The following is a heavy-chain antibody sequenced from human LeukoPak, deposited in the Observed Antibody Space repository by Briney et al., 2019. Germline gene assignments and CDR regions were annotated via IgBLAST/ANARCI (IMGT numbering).Heavy chain of an antibody. D-gene: IGHD6-19*01. CDR2: INHSGST. CDR3: ARGWLPSDY. Sequence: SEALSLTCAVYGGSFSGYYWSWIRQPPGKGLEWIGEINHSGSTNYNPSLKSRVTISVDTSKNQFSLKLSSVTAADTAVYYCARGWLPSDYWGQGTLVTVSS. V-gene: IGHV4-34*01. CDR1: GGSFSGYY. J-gene: IGHJ4*02.